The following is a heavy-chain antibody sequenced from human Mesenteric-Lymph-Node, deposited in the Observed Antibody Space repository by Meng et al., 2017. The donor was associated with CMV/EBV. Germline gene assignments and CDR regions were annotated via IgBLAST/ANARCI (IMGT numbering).Heavy chain of an antibody. CDR1: GITVTYAW. D-gene: IGHD2-21*01. V-gene: IGHV3-53*01. CDR2: IYSGGST. CDR3: ARSVSADRHKFHIVGHYFDY. J-gene: IGHJ4*02. Sequence: GESLKISCAASGITVTYAWMSWVRQAPGKGLEWVSVIYSGGSTYYADSVKGRFTISRDNSKNTLYLQMNSLRAEDTAVYYCARSVSADRHKFHIVGHYFDYWGQGTLVTVSS.